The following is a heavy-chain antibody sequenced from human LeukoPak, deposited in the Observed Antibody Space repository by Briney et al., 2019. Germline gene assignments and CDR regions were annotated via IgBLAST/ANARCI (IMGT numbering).Heavy chain of an antibody. D-gene: IGHD1-14*01. CDR2: IYYTGNA. CDR3: ARQTNGAFDV. CDR1: GVSISPYY. Sequence: SETLSLTCTVSGVSISPYYWSWIRQPPGKGLEWIGYIYYTGNANYNPSLKSRVTISVDTSKTQFSLKLSSVTAADTAVYFCARQTNGAFDVWGQGTMVTVSS. J-gene: IGHJ3*01. V-gene: IGHV4-59*08.